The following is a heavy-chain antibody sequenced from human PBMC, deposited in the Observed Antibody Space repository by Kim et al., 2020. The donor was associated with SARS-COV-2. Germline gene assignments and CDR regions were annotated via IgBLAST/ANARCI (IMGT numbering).Heavy chain of an antibody. D-gene: IGHD3-16*01. J-gene: IGHJ6*02. Sequence: GGSLRLSCAASGFTFDDYAMHWVRQAPGKGLEWVSGISWNSGSIGYVDSVKGRFTISRDNAKNSLYLQMNSLRAEDTALYYCASLPSHYYYGMDVWGQGTTVTVSS. V-gene: IGHV3-9*01. CDR3: ASLPSHYYYGMDV. CDR1: GFTFDDYA. CDR2: ISWNSGSI.